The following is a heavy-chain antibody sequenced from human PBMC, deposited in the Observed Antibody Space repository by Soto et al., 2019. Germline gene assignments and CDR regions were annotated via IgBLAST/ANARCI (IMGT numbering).Heavy chain of an antibody. CDR1: GFTFSSYG. CDR2: ISYDGSNK. V-gene: IGHV3-30*03. D-gene: IGHD3-9*01. CDR3: ASDILTGYKIPDRPIDY. Sequence: GGSLRLSCAASGFTFSSYGMHWVRQAPGKGLEWVAVISYDGSNKYYADSVKGRFTISRDNSKNTLYLQMNSLRAEDTAVYYCASDILTGYKIPDRPIDYWGQGTLLTVSS. J-gene: IGHJ4*02.